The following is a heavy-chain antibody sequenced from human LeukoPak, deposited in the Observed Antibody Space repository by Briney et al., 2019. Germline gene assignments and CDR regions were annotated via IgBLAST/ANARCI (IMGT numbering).Heavy chain of an antibody. CDR1: GDSISSTGFY. D-gene: IGHD5-12*01. V-gene: IGHV4-39*01. Sequence: SETLSLTCTVSGDSISSTGFYWGWIRQPPGKGLEWIGSIYFSGGTFYNPSLKSRVTISVDTSKNQFSLKLTSVTAADTAIYFCARYKREPAITPANWFDPWGQGTLVTVSS. CDR3: ARYKREPAITPANWFDP. CDR2: IYFSGGT. J-gene: IGHJ5*02.